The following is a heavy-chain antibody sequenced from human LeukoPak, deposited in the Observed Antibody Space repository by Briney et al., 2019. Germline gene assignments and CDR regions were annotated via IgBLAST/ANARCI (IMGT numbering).Heavy chain of an antibody. CDR1: RYTFTSYD. V-gene: IGHV1-8*03. J-gene: IGHJ4*02. D-gene: IGHD1-7*01. CDR2: MNPNSGNT. CDR3: ARSRSITGTLSGLAY. Sequence: ASVKVSCKASRYTFTSYDINWVRQATGQGLEWMGWMNPNSGNTGYAQKFQGRVTITRNTSISTAYMELSSLRSEDTAIYYCARSRSITGTLSGLAYWGQGTLVTVSS.